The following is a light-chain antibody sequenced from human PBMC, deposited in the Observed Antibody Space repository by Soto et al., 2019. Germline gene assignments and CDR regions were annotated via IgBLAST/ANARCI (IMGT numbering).Light chain of an antibody. CDR3: QQYTSTPLT. J-gene: IGKJ1*01. V-gene: IGKV3-20*01. Sequence: EIVLTQSPGTLSLSPGERATLSCRASQSVSSNYLAWYQQKPGQAPRLLIYGASSRATGIPDRFSGSESGTDFTLTISRLEPEDFAVYNCQQYTSTPLTFGQGTKVEIK. CDR2: GAS. CDR1: QSVSSNY.